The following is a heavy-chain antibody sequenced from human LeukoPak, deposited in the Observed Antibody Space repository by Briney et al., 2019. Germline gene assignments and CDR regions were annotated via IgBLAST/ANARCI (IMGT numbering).Heavy chain of an antibody. Sequence: SETLSLTCTVSGASISGTTYYWGWFRQPPGTGLEWIATMFYSGYTYYNPSLKSRVTISIDTSENQFSLKLSFVTAADTALYYCAKEPTGDKSFDSCGQGTLVTVSS. D-gene: IGHD7-27*01. CDR3: AKEPTGDKSFDS. CDR1: GASISGTTYY. J-gene: IGHJ4*02. CDR2: MFYSGYT. V-gene: IGHV4-39*07.